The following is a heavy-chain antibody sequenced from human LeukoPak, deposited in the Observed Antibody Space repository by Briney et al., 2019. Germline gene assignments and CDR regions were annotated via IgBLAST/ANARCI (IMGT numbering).Heavy chain of an antibody. Sequence: ASVKVSCKTYGYTFTDYYIHWVRQAPGQGLGWMAWINPNSGTTNYAQRFQGRVTVTRDTSISTAYMELSRLTSEDTAVYYCARPRGGPAYYFDNWGPGTLVTVSS. D-gene: IGHD3-10*01. CDR3: ARPRGGPAYYFDN. CDR1: GYTFTDYY. J-gene: IGHJ4*02. CDR2: INPNSGTT. V-gene: IGHV1-2*02.